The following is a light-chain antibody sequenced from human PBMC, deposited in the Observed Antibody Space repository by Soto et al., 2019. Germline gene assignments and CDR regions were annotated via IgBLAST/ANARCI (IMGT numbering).Light chain of an antibody. J-gene: IGLJ3*02. CDR1: SSDVGGYNY. V-gene: IGLV2-14*01. CDR3: SSYTVSTTSV. Sequence: QSVLTQPASVSGSPGQSITISCTGTSSDVGGYNYVSWYQQHPGKAPKLMIYEVSSRPSGVSYRFSGSKSGNTASLTISGLQAEDEADYYCSSYTVSTTSVFGGGTKLTVL. CDR2: EVS.